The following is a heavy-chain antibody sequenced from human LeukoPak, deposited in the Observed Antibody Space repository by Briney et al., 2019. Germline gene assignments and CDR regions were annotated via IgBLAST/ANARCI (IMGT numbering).Heavy chain of an antibody. D-gene: IGHD6-19*01. CDR3: AKDAYQWLVRIDY. V-gene: IGHV3-30*02. Sequence: GGSLRLSCEASGFTFSGYGMHWVRQAPGKGLEWVAFIRYDGSNKYYADSVKGRFTISRDNSKNTLYLQMNSLRAEDTAVYYCAKDAYQWLVRIDYWGQGTLVTVSS. CDR1: GFTFSGYG. J-gene: IGHJ4*02. CDR2: IRYDGSNK.